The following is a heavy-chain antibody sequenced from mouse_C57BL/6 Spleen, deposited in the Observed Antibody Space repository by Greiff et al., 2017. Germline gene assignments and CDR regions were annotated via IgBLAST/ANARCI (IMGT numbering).Heavy chain of an antibody. V-gene: IGHV1-61*01. CDR2: IYPSDSET. D-gene: IGHD2-5*01. J-gene: IGHJ4*01. CDR3: ARPSNYDAMDY. CDR1: GYTFTSYW. Sequence: VQLQQPGAELVRPGSSVKLSCKASGYTFTSYWMDWVKQRPGQGLEWIGNIYPSDSETHYNQKFKDKATLTVDKSSSTAYMQLSSLTSEDSAVYYCARPSNYDAMDYWGQGTSVTFSS.